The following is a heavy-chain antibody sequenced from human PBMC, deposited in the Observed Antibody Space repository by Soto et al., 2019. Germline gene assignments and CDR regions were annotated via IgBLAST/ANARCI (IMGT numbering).Heavy chain of an antibody. Sequence: PSETLSLTCTVSGGSLSSGAYYWSWIRQHPGKGLEWIGYIYYSGSTYYNPSLESRVTLSVDTSTKQFSLKLSSVTAADTAVYYCARGWGEAFDYWGQGTLVTVSS. J-gene: IGHJ4*02. CDR2: IYYSGST. V-gene: IGHV4-31*02. CDR3: ARGWGEAFDY. CDR1: GGSLSSGAYY. D-gene: IGHD3-16*01.